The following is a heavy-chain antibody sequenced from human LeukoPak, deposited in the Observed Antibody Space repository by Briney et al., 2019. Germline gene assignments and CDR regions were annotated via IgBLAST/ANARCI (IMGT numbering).Heavy chain of an antibody. D-gene: IGHD4/OR15-4a*01. Sequence: GGSLRLSCAASGFTFSSYTMNWVRQAPGQGLEWVSYISSGGSSIFYADSVKGRFSISRDNAKNSLYLQMNSLRDDDTAVYFCAREVRGTYLDYWGQGTLVTVSS. CDR3: AREVRGTYLDY. CDR1: GFTFSSYT. CDR2: ISSGGSSI. V-gene: IGHV3-48*02. J-gene: IGHJ4*02.